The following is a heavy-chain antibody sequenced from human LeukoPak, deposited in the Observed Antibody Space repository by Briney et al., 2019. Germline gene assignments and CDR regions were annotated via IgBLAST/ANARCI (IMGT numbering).Heavy chain of an antibody. Sequence: SETLSPTCTVSGGSISTYYWSWIRQPLGKGLEWIGYIYYNGATDYNPSLKSRVTISVDTSKNEFSLKLSSVTAADTALYYCARRTVTNGWFRIDYWGQGSLVIVSS. J-gene: IGHJ4*02. CDR3: ARRTVTNGWFRIDY. CDR2: IYYNGAT. V-gene: IGHV4-59*08. D-gene: IGHD6-19*01. CDR1: GGSISTYY.